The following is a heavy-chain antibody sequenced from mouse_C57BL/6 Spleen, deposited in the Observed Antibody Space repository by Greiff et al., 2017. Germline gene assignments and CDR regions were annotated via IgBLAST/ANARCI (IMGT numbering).Heavy chain of an antibody. D-gene: IGHD1-1*01. V-gene: IGHV1-53*01. CDR2: INPSNGGT. CDR3: ARSDYYGSSSDAMDY. Sequence: QVQLQQPGTELVKPGASVKLSCKASGYTFTSYWMPWVQQRPGQGLEWIGNINPSNGGTNYNEKFKSKATLTVDKSYSTAYMQLSSLTSEDSAVYECARSDYYGSSSDAMDYWGQGTSVTVSS. J-gene: IGHJ4*01. CDR1: GYTFTSYW.